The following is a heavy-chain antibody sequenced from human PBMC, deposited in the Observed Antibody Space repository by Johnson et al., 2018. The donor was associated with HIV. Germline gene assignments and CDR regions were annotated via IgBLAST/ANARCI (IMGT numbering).Heavy chain of an antibody. CDR3: AREGGALAYCGGDCFLDAFDI. CDR2: ISHDGSKK. Sequence: VQLVESGGGVVQPGGSLRLSCAASGFTFSAYWMSWVRQAPGKGLDWVADISHDGSKKYYADSVKGRFTISRDNSKNTLSLQMNCLRAEATAVYYCAREGGALAYCGGDCFLDAFDIWGQGTMVTVSS. D-gene: IGHD2-21*01. J-gene: IGHJ3*02. CDR1: GFTFSAYW. V-gene: IGHV3-30-3*01.